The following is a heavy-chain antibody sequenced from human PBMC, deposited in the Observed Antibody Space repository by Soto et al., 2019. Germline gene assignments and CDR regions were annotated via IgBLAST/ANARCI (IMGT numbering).Heavy chain of an antibody. CDR2: INHSGST. J-gene: IGHJ5*02. CDR1: GGSFSGYY. Sequence: QVQLQQWGAGLLKPSETLSLTCAVYGGSFSGYYWSWIRQPPGKGLEWIGEINHSGSTNYNPSLKRRVTISVNPSKNQSPLKLSSVTAAATAVYYGAGNYSPGYNWFDPWGQGTLVTVSS. V-gene: IGHV4-34*01. CDR3: AGNYSPGYNWFDP. D-gene: IGHD3-10*01.